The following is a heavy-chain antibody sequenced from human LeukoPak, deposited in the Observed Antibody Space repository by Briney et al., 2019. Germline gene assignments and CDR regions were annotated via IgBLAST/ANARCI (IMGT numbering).Heavy chain of an antibody. Sequence: GGSLRLSCAASGFTFSGSAMHWVRQASGKGLEWVGRIRSKANSYATAYAASVTGRFTISRDDSQNTAYLQMNSLKTEDTAVYYCTRLSLGSSDYWGQGTLVTVSS. V-gene: IGHV3-73*01. CDR1: GFTFSGSA. CDR2: IRSKANSYAT. J-gene: IGHJ4*02. CDR3: TRLSLGSSDY. D-gene: IGHD2-15*01.